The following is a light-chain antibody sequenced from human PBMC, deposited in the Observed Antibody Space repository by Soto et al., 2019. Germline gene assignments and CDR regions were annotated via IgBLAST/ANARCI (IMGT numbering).Light chain of an antibody. V-gene: IGLV2-14*01. CDR2: EVR. CDR3: SSYTTSNSYFV. J-gene: IGLJ1*01. CDR1: SSDVGGYNF. Sequence: QSALTQPAYVSGTPGQSITISCTGTSSDVGGYNFVSWYQQHPGKAPKLMIYEVRNRPSGVSNRFSGSKSGNTASLSIFGLQAEDEADYYCSSYTTSNSYFVFGTGTKVT.